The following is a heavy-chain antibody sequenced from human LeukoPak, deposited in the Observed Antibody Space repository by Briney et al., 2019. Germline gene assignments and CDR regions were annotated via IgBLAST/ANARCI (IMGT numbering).Heavy chain of an antibody. CDR3: ARDRDLLTGNYYGY. D-gene: IGHD3-9*01. CDR1: GGSISSSSYY. Sequence: PSETLSLTCTVSGGSISSSSYYWGWIRQPPGKGLEWIGSIYYSGSTYYNPSLKSRVTISVDTSKNQFSLKLSSVTAADTAVYYCARDRDLLTGNYYGYWGQGSLVTVSS. CDR2: IYYSGST. V-gene: IGHV4-39*07. J-gene: IGHJ4*02.